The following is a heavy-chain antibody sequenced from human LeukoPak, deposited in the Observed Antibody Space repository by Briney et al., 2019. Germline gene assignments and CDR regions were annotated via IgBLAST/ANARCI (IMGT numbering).Heavy chain of an antibody. J-gene: IGHJ6*03. CDR2: IIPIFGTA. D-gene: IGHD5-18*01. V-gene: IGHV1-69*05. CDR3: ARGDTYYYYYMDV. Sequence: ASVKVSCKASGGTFSSYAISWVRQAPGQGLEWMGGIIPIFGTANYAQKFQGRVTITTDEYTSTAYMELSSLRSEDTAVYYCARGDTYYYYYMDVWGKGTTVTVSS. CDR1: GGTFSSYA.